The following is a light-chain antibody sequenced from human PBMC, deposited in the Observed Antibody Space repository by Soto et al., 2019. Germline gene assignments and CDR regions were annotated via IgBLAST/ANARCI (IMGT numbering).Light chain of an antibody. CDR2: NNT. V-gene: IGLV1-40*01. J-gene: IGLJ1*01. Sequence: QSVLTQPPSVSGSPGQTVTISCTGSSSNIGAGYDVYWYQQVPGTAPKLVLYNNTARPSGVPDRFSGSRSGSSASLAITGLQADDEDDYYCQSYDSILTAFVFGTGTKLTVL. CDR1: SSNIGAGYD. CDR3: QSYDSILTAFV.